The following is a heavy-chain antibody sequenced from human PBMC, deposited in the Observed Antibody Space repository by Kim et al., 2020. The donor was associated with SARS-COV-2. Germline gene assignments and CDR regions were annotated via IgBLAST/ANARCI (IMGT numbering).Heavy chain of an antibody. D-gene: IGHD2-15*01. J-gene: IGHJ6*02. V-gene: IGHV1-46*01. CDR2: INPSGGST. CDR1: GYTFTSYY. Sequence: ASVKVSCKASGYTFTSYYMHWVRQAPGQGLEWMGIINPSGGSTSYAQKFQGRVTMTRDTSTSTVYMELSSLRSEDTAVYYCAREGSELGYCSGGSCHIVARRYYYYGMDVWGQGTTVTVSS. CDR3: AREGSELGYCSGGSCHIVARRYYYYGMDV.